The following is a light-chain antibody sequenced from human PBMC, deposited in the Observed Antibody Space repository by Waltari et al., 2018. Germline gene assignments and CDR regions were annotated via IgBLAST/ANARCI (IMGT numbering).Light chain of an antibody. J-gene: IGLJ2*01. Sequence: SYELTQPPSVSVSPGQTASIVCSGGKLGDKYASWYQQKPGQSPILVIYQDTTRPSGITERFSGSNSGNTATLTISGAQAMDEADYYCQAWDSSTAVFGGGTKLTVL. CDR2: QDT. V-gene: IGLV3-1*01. CDR3: QAWDSSTAV. CDR1: KLGDKY.